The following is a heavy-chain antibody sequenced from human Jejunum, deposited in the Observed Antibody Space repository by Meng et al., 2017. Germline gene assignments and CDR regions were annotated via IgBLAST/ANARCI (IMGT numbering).Heavy chain of an antibody. V-gene: IGHV4-4*02. D-gene: IGHD1-7*01. Sequence: VELQGSGPGRGRRSGALSLPCPVSGGLRSIYWGRWLRQPPGKGLEWIGEMHQSGSSNYNPSLKSRLTMSVDESKNHFSLKLNSVTAADTAVYYCARGWKYAWFNWGQGTLVTVSS. CDR2: MHQSGSS. CDR3: ARGWKYAWFN. J-gene: IGHJ4*02. CDR1: GGLRSIYW.